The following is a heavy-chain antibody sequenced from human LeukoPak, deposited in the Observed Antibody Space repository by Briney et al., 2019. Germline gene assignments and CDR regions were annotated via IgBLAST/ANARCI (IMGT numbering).Heavy chain of an antibody. CDR3: ARDRGITMVRGVIPDAFDI. CDR1: GYTFTSYA. V-gene: IGHV7-4-1*02. CDR2: INTNTGNP. Sequence: ASVKVSCKASGYTFTSYAMNWVRQAPGQGLELMGWINTNTGNPTYAQGFTGRFVFSLDTSVSTAYLQISSLKAEDTAVYYCARDRGITMVRGVIPDAFDIWGQGTMVTVSS. J-gene: IGHJ3*02. D-gene: IGHD3-10*01.